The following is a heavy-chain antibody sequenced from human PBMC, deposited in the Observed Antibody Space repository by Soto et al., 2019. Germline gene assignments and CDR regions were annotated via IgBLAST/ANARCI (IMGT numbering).Heavy chain of an antibody. Sequence: SETLSLTCTVSGGSISSYYWSWIRQPAGKGLEWIGRIYTSGSTNSNPSLKSRVTMSVDTSKNQFSLKLSSVTAADTAVYYCARDVVRGAAAGTPYYYYYYGMDVWGQGTTGTVSS. CDR1: GGSISSYY. D-gene: IGHD6-13*01. V-gene: IGHV4-4*07. J-gene: IGHJ6*02. CDR2: IYTSGST. CDR3: ARDVVRGAAAGTPYYYYYYGMDV.